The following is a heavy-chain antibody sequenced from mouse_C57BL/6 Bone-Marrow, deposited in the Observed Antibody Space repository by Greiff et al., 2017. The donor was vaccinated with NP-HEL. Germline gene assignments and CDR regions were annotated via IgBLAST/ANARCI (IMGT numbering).Heavy chain of an antibody. CDR1: GFTFSDYY. CDR2: INYDGSST. CDR3: ARGWGFAY. Sequence: EVQVVESEGGLVQPGSSMKLSCTASGFTFSDYYMAWVRQVPEKGLEWVANINYDGSSTYYLDSLKSRFIISRDNAKNILYLQMSSLKSEDTATYYCARGWGFAYWGQGTLVTVSA. J-gene: IGHJ3*01. V-gene: IGHV5-16*01. D-gene: IGHD2-3*01.